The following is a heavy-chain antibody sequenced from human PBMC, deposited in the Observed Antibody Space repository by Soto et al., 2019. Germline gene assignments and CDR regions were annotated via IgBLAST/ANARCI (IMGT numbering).Heavy chain of an antibody. CDR3: ARGGDGDSTVGYFDY. D-gene: IGHD4-17*01. J-gene: IGHJ4*02. Sequence: EASVKVSCKASGGTFSSYAISWVRQAPGQGLEWMGGNIPIFGTANYAQKFQGRVTITADESTSTAYMELSSLRSEDTAVYYCARGGDGDSTVGYFDYWGQGTLVTVSS. CDR2: NIPIFGTA. CDR1: GGTFSSYA. V-gene: IGHV1-69*13.